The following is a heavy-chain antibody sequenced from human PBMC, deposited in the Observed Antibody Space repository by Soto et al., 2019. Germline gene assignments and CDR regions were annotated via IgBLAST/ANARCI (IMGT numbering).Heavy chain of an antibody. D-gene: IGHD5-12*01. Sequence: GGSLRLSCAASGFTFSSYSMNWVRQAPGKGLEWVSSISSSSSYIYYADSVKGRFTISRDNAKNSLYLQMNSLRAEDTAVYYCARGEVGVASAGGAFDIWGQGTMVTVSS. J-gene: IGHJ3*02. CDR1: GFTFSSYS. CDR2: ISSSSSYI. CDR3: ARGEVGVASAGGAFDI. V-gene: IGHV3-21*01.